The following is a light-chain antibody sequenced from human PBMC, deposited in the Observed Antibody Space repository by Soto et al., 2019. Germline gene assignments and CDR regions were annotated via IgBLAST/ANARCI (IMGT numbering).Light chain of an antibody. CDR3: SSYVTSNVVV. J-gene: IGLJ2*01. V-gene: IGLV2-8*01. CDR2: EVY. CDR1: RDDVGGHNY. Sequence: QSVLTQPPSASGSPGQSVTISCTGTRDDVGGHNYVSWFQHHPGKAPKLLIYEVYKRPSGVPARFSGSKSGNTASLAVSGLQAGDEAIYYCSSYVTSNVVVFGGGTKVTVL.